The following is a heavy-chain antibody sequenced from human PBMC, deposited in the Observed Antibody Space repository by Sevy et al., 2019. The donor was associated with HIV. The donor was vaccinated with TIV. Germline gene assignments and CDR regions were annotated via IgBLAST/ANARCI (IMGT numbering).Heavy chain of an antibody. V-gene: IGHV3-23*01. J-gene: IGHJ6*02. CDR2: ISAGGTTT. CDR1: GFTFSNYP. D-gene: IGHD2-2*01. CDR3: AKRYCSTITCYDDDFWNPYYFYGLDV. Sequence: GGSLRLSCAASGFTFSNYPMSWVRHSPGKGLEWVSDISAGGTTTYYGDSVEGRFTISRDNSKNTVSLQMNSLDDEDTAIYYCAKRYCSTITCYDDDFWNPYYFYGLDVWGQGISVTVSS.